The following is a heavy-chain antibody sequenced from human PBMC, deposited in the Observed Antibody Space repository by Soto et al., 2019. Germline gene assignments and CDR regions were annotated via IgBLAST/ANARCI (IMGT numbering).Heavy chain of an antibody. CDR2: ISPRSADI. Sequence: EVQLVESGGGLVKPGGSLRISCAAFGVVFSTHSINWVPPAPGKGLEWASSISPRSADIYYGDSVKARFSNSSDNAKHSLFLQMNSLRGEGTAVEYCARPRGNRCYDLIDHWGQGTLVSVSS. CDR1: GVVFSTHS. CDR3: ARPRGNRCYDLIDH. J-gene: IGHJ4*02. D-gene: IGHD5-12*01. V-gene: IGHV3-21*01.